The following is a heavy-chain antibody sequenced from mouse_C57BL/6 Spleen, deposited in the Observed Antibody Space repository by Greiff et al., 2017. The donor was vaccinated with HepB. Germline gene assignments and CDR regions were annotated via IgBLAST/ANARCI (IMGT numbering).Heavy chain of an antibody. CDR2: ISSGSSTI. CDR1: GFTFSDYG. D-gene: IGHD1-1*01. Sequence: EVQLVESGGGLVKPGGSLKLSCAASGFTFSDYGMHWVRQAPEKGLEWVAYISSGSSTIYYADTVKGRFTISRDNAKNTLFLQMTSLRSEDTAMYYCARPTTVVATDAMDYWGQGTSVTVSS. J-gene: IGHJ4*01. V-gene: IGHV5-17*01. CDR3: ARPTTVVATDAMDY.